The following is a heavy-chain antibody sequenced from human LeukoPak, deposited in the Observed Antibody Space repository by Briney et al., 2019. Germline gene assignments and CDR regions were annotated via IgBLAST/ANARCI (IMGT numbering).Heavy chain of an antibody. CDR1: GFTFSSYA. CDR3: AKQPITMVRAWIDY. Sequence: GGSLRLSCAASGFTFSSYAMSWVRQAPGKGLEWVSAISGSGGSTYYADSVKGRFTISRDNSKNTPYLQMNSLRAEDTAVYYCAKQPITMVRAWIDYWGQGTLVTVSS. CDR2: ISGSGGST. J-gene: IGHJ4*02. D-gene: IGHD3-10*01. V-gene: IGHV3-23*01.